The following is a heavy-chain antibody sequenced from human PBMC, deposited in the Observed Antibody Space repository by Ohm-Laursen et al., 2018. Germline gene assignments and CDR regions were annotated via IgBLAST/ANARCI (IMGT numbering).Heavy chain of an antibody. CDR3: TTDVYDSSGYYSGNDAFDI. CDR2: IKSKTDGGTT. Sequence: SLRLSCAASGFTFSNAWMSWVRQAPGKGLEWVGRIKSKTDGGTTDYAAPVKGRFTISRDDSKNTLYPQMNSLKTEDTAVYYCTTDVYDSSGYYSGNDAFDIWGQGTMVTVSS. V-gene: IGHV3-15*01. J-gene: IGHJ3*02. D-gene: IGHD3-22*01. CDR1: GFTFSNAW.